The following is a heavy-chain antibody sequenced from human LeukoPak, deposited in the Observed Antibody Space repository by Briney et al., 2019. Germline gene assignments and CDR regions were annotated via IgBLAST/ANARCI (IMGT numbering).Heavy chain of an antibody. J-gene: IGHJ4*02. Sequence: SETLSLTCSVSGGSITSHYWSWIRQPPGKGLEWIGYAYYSGSTNYNPSLKSRVTISVDTSKSQFSLKLDSMTAGDTAVYYCARTPGNTLDYWGQGTLVTVSS. CDR1: GGSITSHY. D-gene: IGHD1-14*01. V-gene: IGHV4-59*11. CDR3: ARTPGNTLDY. CDR2: AYYSGST.